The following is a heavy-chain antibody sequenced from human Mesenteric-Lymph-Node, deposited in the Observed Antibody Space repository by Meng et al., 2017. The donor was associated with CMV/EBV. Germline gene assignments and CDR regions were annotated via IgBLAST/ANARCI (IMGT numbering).Heavy chain of an antibody. CDR3: AKPESRGEPYYYYYGMDV. J-gene: IGHJ6*02. CDR1: GFTFSSYA. V-gene: IGHV3-23*01. D-gene: IGHD1-14*01. Sequence: GESLKISCAASGFTFSSYAMSWVRQAPGKGLEWVSAISGSGGSTYYADSVKGRFTISRDNSKNTLYLQMNSLRAEDTAVYYCAKPESRGEPYYYYYGMDVWGQGTTVTVSS. CDR2: ISGSGGST.